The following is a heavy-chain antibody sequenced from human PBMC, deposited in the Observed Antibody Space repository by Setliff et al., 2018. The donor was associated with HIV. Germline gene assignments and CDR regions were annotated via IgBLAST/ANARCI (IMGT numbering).Heavy chain of an antibody. Sequence: GASVKVSCKASGYTFTNYDINWVRQATGQGLEWMGWMNPNSGNTGYAQKFQGRVTMTTDTSTSTAYMELRSLRSDDTAVYYCARGLGSTRFDPWGQGTLVTVSS. J-gene: IGHJ5*02. CDR1: GYTFTNYD. D-gene: IGHD2-2*01. CDR2: MNPNSGNT. V-gene: IGHV1-8*01. CDR3: ARGLGSTRFDP.